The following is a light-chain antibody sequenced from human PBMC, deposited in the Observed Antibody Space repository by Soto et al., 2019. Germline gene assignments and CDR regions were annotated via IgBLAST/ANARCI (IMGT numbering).Light chain of an antibody. CDR1: QSFSSW. V-gene: IGKV1-5*01. CDR2: DAS. Sequence: DIQMTPSPSTLSASVGDRVTITCRASQSFSSWLAWYQQKPGKAPKLLIYDASSLESGVPSRFSGSGSGTEFTLTISSLQPDDFATYYCQQYNSYSPYTFGQGTKREIK. CDR3: QQYNSYSPYT. J-gene: IGKJ2*01.